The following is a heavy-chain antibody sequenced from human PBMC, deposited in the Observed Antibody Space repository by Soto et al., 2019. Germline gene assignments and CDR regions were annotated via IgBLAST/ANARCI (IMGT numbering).Heavy chain of an antibody. V-gene: IGHV1-58*01. CDR1: GFTFTSSA. Sequence: ASVKVSCKASGFTFTSSAVQWVRQARGQRLEWIGWIVIGRGNTNYAQKFQERVTITRDMSTSTAYMELSSLRSEDTAVYYCAADLYDSSDVKAIGVYWGRGTLVTVSS. CDR2: IVIGRGNT. D-gene: IGHD3-22*01. J-gene: IGHJ4*02. CDR3: AADLYDSSDVKAIGVY.